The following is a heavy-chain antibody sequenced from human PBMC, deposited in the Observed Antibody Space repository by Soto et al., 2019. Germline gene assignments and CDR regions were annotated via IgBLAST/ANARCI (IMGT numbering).Heavy chain of an antibody. J-gene: IGHJ2*01. D-gene: IGHD5-12*01. Sequence: EVQLLESGGRLVPPGGSLRLSCAASGFNFRSYAMNWVRQAPGKGLDWVSGISGRGHMTFYADSVKGRFTISRDNSKNTVYLKMNSLRPEDTAIYYCAKDLGFSGYDFDWYFDLWGRGTVVTVSS. CDR1: GFNFRSYA. CDR2: ISGRGHMT. V-gene: IGHV3-23*01. CDR3: AKDLGFSGYDFDWYFDL.